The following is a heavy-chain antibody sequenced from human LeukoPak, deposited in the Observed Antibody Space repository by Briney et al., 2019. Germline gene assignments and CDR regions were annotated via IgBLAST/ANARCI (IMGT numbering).Heavy chain of an antibody. CDR2: MNPNSGNT. Sequence: ASVKVSCKASGYTFTSYDINWVRQATGQGLEWMGWMNPNSGNTGYAQKFQGRVTMTRNTSISTAYMELSSLRSEDTAVYYCAREDFWSGYYYYYYYYMDVWGKGTTVTVSS. CDR3: AREDFWSGYYYYYYYYMDV. J-gene: IGHJ6*03. V-gene: IGHV1-8*01. CDR1: GYTFTSYD. D-gene: IGHD3-3*01.